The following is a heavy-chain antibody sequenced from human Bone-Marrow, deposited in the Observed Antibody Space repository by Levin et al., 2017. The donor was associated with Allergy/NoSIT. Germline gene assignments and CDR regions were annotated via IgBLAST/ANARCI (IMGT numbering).Heavy chain of an antibody. CDR1: GFTFSAYG. D-gene: IGHD6-13*01. CDR2: ISYDGTNK. CDR3: AKVLASWYSSVFFGGLDY. J-gene: IGHJ4*02. V-gene: IGHV3-30*18. Sequence: GGSLRLSCAASGFTFSAYGMHWVRQVPGKGLEWLAAISYDGTNKYHADSVKGRFTISRDNSKNTLYLQMSSLRAEDTAVYYCAKVLASWYSSVFFGGLDYWGQGTLVTVSS.